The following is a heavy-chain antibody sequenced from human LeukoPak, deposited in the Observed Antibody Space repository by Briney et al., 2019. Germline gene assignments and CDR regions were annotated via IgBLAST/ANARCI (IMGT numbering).Heavy chain of an antibody. J-gene: IGHJ4*02. D-gene: IGHD3-22*01. CDR1: GGSISSYY. Sequence: PSETLSLTCTVSGGSISSYYWSWTRQPPGKGLEWIGYIYYSGSTNYNPSLKSRVTISVDTSKNQFSLKLNSVTPEDTAVYYCARGSNYYDSGGDYLLFDYWGQGTLVTVSS. V-gene: IGHV4-59*12. CDR2: IYYSGST. CDR3: ARGSNYYDSGGDYLLFDY.